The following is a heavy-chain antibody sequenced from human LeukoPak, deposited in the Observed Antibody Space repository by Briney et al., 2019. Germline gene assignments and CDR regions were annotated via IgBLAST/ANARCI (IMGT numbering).Heavy chain of an antibody. CDR3: AKLCRGYYFDY. Sequence: GGSLRLSCAASGFTFSSYGMHWVRQAPGKGLEWVAVVWYDGSNKYYADSVKGRFTISRDNSKNTLYLQMNSLRAEDTAVYYCAKLCRGYYFDYWGQGTLVTVSS. V-gene: IGHV3-33*06. CDR1: GFTFSSYG. CDR2: VWYDGSNK. D-gene: IGHD3-16*01. J-gene: IGHJ4*02.